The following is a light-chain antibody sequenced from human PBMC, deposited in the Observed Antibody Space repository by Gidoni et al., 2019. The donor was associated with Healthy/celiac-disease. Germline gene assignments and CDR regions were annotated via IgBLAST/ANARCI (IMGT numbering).Light chain of an antibody. J-gene: IGKJ3*01. V-gene: IGKV3-11*01. CDR1: QSVSSY. Sequence: EIVLSPSPAPLSLSPGERAPLSCRDSQSVSSYLAWYQQKPGKAPRLRIYDASNRANGIPARRGGSGSGTDFTLTIRGLEPEDVAVYYWKQGSNWPPAFTFGPGTKVEI. CDR2: DAS. CDR3: KQGSNWPPAFT.